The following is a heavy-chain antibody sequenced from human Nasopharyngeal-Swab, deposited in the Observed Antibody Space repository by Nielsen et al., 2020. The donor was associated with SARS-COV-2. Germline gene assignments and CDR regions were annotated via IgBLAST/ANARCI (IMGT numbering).Heavy chain of an antibody. CDR2: FFSTGEP. V-gene: IGHV2-26*01. D-gene: IGHD5-24*01. J-gene: IGHJ6*02. Sequence: WIRQPPGKALEWLAHFFSTGEPSYSPSLKRRLTVSEDTSKSQVVLIMTNMDPADTATYYCARKMYYFHAMDVWGQGTTVTVSS. CDR3: ARKMYYFHAMDV.